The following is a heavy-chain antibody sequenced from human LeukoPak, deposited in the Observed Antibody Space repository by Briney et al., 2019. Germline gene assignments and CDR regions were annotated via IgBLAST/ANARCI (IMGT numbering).Heavy chain of an antibody. V-gene: IGHV3-30*18. Sequence: GRSLRLSCAASGFTFRSFGMQWVRQVPGQGLEWVALISHDGDGKYYADSVKGRFTISRDNSKDTLYLQMDSLRAEDTAVYYCAKDHSSAWHLDYWGQGTLVTVSS. J-gene: IGHJ4*02. CDR2: ISHDGDGK. CDR1: GFTFRSFG. D-gene: IGHD6-19*01. CDR3: AKDHSSAWHLDY.